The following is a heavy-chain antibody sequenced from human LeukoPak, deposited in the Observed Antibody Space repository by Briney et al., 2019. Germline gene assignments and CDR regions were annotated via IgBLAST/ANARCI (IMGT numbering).Heavy chain of an antibody. Sequence: SETLSLTCIVSGGSVTSGSYYWGWIRQPPGNGLEWIGNMFYSGNTYYNPSLKSRVTMSVDTSKNQFSLKLSSVTAADTAVYYCARMATSGPVFYYYYYMDVWGKGATVTVS. CDR2: MFYSGNT. V-gene: IGHV4-39*01. CDR1: GGSVTSGSYY. J-gene: IGHJ6*03. CDR3: ARMATSGPVFYYYYYMDV. D-gene: IGHD5-24*01.